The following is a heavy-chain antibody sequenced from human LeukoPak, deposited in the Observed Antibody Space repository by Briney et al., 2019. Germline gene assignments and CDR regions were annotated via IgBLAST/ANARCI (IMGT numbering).Heavy chain of an antibody. CDR2: INHSGST. CDR1: GGSLSDYY. D-gene: IGHD4-11*01. J-gene: IGHJ4*02. Sequence: SETLSLTCAVYGGSLSDYYWSWIRQSPGKGLEWIGEINHSGSTNYNPSLKSLVTISVDTSKNQFSLKLSSVTAADTAVYYCARTDTNYGYYFDHWGQGTLVTVSS. V-gene: IGHV4-34*01. CDR3: ARTDTNYGYYFDH.